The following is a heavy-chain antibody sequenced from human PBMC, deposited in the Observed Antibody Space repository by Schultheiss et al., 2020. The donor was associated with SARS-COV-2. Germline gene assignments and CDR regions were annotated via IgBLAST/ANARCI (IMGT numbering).Heavy chain of an antibody. V-gene: IGHV3-21*01. J-gene: IGHJ6*03. CDR3: ASSGTTRVLYYYYYMDV. CDR1: GFTFSSYS. Sequence: GGSLRLSCAASGFTFSSYSMNWVRQAPGKGLEWVSFISSSSSYIYYADSVKGRFTISRDNAKNSLYLQMNSLRAEDTAVYYCASSGTTRVLYYYYYMDVWGKGTTVTVSS. CDR2: ISSSSSYI. D-gene: IGHD1-7*01.